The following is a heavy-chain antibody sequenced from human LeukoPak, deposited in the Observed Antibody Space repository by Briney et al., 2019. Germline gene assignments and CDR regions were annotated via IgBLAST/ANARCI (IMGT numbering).Heavy chain of an antibody. J-gene: IGHJ3*02. Sequence: GASVKVSCKASGYTFTNYGINWVRQAPGQGLEWMGWISAYNGNTNYAQKFQGRVTMTTDTSTSTAYMELRSLRSDGTAVYYCASAGIDRWELLTHAFDIWGQGTMVTVSS. D-gene: IGHD1-26*01. CDR1: GYTFTNYG. V-gene: IGHV1-18*01. CDR2: ISAYNGNT. CDR3: ASAGIDRWELLTHAFDI.